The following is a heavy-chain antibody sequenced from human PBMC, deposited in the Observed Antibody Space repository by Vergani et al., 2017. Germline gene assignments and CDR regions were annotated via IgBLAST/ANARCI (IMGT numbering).Heavy chain of an antibody. CDR2: INHSGST. J-gene: IGHJ1*01. D-gene: IGHD1-26*01. CDR3: ASFGWWELLGGEYFQH. V-gene: IGHV4-34*01. Sequence: QVQLQESGPGLVKPSETLSLTCTVSGGSFSGYYWSWIRQPPGKGLEWIGEINHSGSTNYNPSLKSRVTISVDTSKNQFSLKLSSVTAADTAVYYCASFGWWELLGGEYFQHWGQGTLVTVSS. CDR1: GGSFSGYY.